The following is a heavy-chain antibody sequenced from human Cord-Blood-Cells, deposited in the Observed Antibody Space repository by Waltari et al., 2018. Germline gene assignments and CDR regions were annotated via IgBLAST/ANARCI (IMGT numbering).Heavy chain of an antibody. V-gene: IGHV4-39*01. CDR3: ARIPSPYCSGGSCYDY. CDR2: IYYSGST. J-gene: IGHJ4*02. Sequence: QRQLQESGPGLVKPSETLSLPCTVSGGSISSSSYYWGRIRRPPGKGLEWIGSIYYSGSTYYTPSLKSRVTISVDTSKNQFSLKLSSVTAADTAVYYCARIPSPYCSGGSCYDYWGQGTLVTVSS. CDR1: GGSISSSSYY. D-gene: IGHD2-15*01.